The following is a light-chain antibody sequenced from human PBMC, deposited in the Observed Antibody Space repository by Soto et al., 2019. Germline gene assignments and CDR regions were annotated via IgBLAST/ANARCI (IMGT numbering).Light chain of an antibody. Sequence: DIQMTQSPSSLSASVGDRVTITCRASQSISTYLNWFQQKPGRAPKLLIYLTSTLQSGVPSRFRGSGSGTDFTLTISSLKHEDFATYYCQQSATTPWTFGKGTKV. CDR3: QQSATTPWT. CDR2: LTS. V-gene: IGKV1-39*01. CDR1: QSISTY. J-gene: IGKJ1*01.